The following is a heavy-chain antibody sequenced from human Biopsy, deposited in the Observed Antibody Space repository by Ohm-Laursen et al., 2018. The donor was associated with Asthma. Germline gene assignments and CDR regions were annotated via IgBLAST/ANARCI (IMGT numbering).Heavy chain of an antibody. CDR3: ARDSYSSGLYDDFES. Sequence: GSLRLSCTAPGFTFGDYWMSWIRQAPGKGLEWISYINGKSNSIEYADSVKGRFTISRDNAKNSLYLQMNSLRAEDTAVYYCARDSYSSGLYDDFESWGQGTLVTVSS. CDR2: INGKSNSI. CDR1: GFTFGDYW. V-gene: IGHV3-11*01. J-gene: IGHJ4*02. D-gene: IGHD6-19*01.